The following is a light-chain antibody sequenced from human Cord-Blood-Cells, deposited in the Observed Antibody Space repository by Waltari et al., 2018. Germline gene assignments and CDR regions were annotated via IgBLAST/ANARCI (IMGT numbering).Light chain of an antibody. CDR3: QQRSNWPLT. CDR2: DAS. Sequence: EIVLTQSPAPLSLSPGERATLSGRARQSVSSYLAWYQQKPGQAPRLLIYDASNRATVIPARFSGSGSGTDFTLTISSLEPEDFAVYYCQQRSNWPLTFGGGTKVEIK. V-gene: IGKV3-11*01. CDR1: QSVSSY. J-gene: IGKJ4*01.